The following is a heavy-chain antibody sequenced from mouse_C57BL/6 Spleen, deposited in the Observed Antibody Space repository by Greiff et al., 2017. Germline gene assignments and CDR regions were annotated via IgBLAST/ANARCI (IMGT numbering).Heavy chain of an antibody. CDR2: IYPRSGNT. CDR3: ARTRITTVVATDFDV. Sequence: VQVVESGAELARPGASVKLSCKASGYTFTSYGISWVKQRTGQGLEWIGEIYPRSGNTYYNEKFKGKATLTADKSSSTAYMELRSLTSEDSAVYFCARTRITTVVATDFDVWGTGTTVTVAS. CDR1: GYTFTSYG. J-gene: IGHJ1*03. V-gene: IGHV1-81*01. D-gene: IGHD1-1*01.